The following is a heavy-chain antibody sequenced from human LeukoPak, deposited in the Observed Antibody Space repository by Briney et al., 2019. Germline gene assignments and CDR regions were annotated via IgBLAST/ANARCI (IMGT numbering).Heavy chain of an antibody. V-gene: IGHV3-30*02. J-gene: IGHJ3*02. CDR2: IRYDGSNK. CDR1: GFTFSNYW. Sequence: GGSLRLSCAASGFTFSNYWMHWVRQAPGKGLEWVAFIRYDGSNKYYADSVKGRFTISRDNSKNTLYLQMNSLRAEDTAVYYCAKDLWRSSSSSTGTDAFDIWGQGTMVTVSS. CDR3: AKDLWRSSSSSTGTDAFDI. D-gene: IGHD6-6*01.